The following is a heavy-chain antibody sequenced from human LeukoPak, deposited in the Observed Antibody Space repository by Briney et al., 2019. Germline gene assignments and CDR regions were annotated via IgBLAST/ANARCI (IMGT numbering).Heavy chain of an antibody. J-gene: IGHJ4*02. CDR3: AKARVALVLGDYFDY. D-gene: IGHD6-13*01. V-gene: IGHV3-9*01. Sequence: GGSLRLSCAASGFTFDDYAMHWVRQAPGKGLEWVSGISWNSGSIGYADSVKGRFTISRDNAKNSLYLQMNSLRAEDTALYYCAKARVALVLGDYFDYWGQGTLVTVSS. CDR2: ISWNSGSI. CDR1: GFTFDDYA.